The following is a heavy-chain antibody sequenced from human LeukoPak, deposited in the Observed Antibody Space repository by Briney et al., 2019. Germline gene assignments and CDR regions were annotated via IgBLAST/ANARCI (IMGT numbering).Heavy chain of an antibody. V-gene: IGHV3-30*18. Sequence: TGGSLRLSCAASGFTFSSYGMHWVREAPGKGLEWVADISYDGSNKYYADSVKGRFTISRDNSKNTLYLQMNSLRAEDTAVYYCAKVPDPYDFWSGFYGMDVWGQGTTVTVSS. CDR1: GFTFSSYG. D-gene: IGHD3-3*01. CDR3: AKVPDPYDFWSGFYGMDV. CDR2: ISYDGSNK. J-gene: IGHJ6*02.